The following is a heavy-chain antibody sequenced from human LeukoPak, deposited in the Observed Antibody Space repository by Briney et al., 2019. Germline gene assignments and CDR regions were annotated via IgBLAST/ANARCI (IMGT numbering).Heavy chain of an antibody. D-gene: IGHD1-26*01. CDR3: AKYEVGATFYFDY. J-gene: IGHJ4*02. V-gene: IGHV3-23*01. CDR2: ISGSSIST. Sequence: GGSLRLSCEASGFTFSDYAISWVRQAPGKGLEWVSAISGSSISTFYADSVKGRFTISRDNSKNTLYLQMNSLRAEDTAVYYCAKYEVGATFYFDYRGQGALVTVSS. CDR1: GFTFSDYA.